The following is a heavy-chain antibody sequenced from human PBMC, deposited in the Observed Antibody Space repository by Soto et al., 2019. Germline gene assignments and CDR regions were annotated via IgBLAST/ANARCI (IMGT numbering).Heavy chain of an antibody. CDR1: GFTFSSYG. Sequence: QVQLVESGGGVVQPGRSLRLSCAASGFTFSSYGMHWVRHAPGKGLEWVAVISYDGSYKYYADSVKGRFTISRDTSKNTLSLQMNSLRAEDTAVYYCAKDPRVSASPDYYFDYWGQGSLVTVSS. D-gene: IGHD1-26*01. CDR2: ISYDGSYK. J-gene: IGHJ4*02. CDR3: AKDPRVSASPDYYFDY. V-gene: IGHV3-30*18.